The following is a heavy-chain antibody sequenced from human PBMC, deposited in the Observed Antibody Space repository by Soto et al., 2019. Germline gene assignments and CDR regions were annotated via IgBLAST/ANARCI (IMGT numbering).Heavy chain of an antibody. V-gene: IGHV4-59*01. CDR3: ATGGGWLQNTNLRGLYFDY. D-gene: IGHD6-19*01. CDR1: GGSIRGSY. Sequence: SETLSLTXSVSGGSIRGSYCSWIRQPPEKGLEWIASISYTGSATHNPSLKSRVSVSVDTTENQCSLKLTSVTAADTATYYCATGGGWLQNTNLRGLYFDYWGQGALVTVSS. CDR2: ISYTGSA. J-gene: IGHJ4*02.